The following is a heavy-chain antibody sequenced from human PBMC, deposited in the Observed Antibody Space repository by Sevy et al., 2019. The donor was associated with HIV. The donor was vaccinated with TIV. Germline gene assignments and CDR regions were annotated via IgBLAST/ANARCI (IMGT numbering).Heavy chain of an antibody. CDR3: ASDMNLRVAAANDDY. CDR2: ISSSSSYI. J-gene: IGHJ4*02. CDR1: GFTFSSYS. V-gene: IGHV3-21*01. Sequence: GGSLRLSCAASGFTFSSYSMNWVRQAPGNGLEWVSSISSSSSYIYYADSVKGRFTISRDNAKNSLYLQMNSLRAEDTAVYYCASDMNLRVAAANDDYWGQRTLVTVSS. D-gene: IGHD6-13*01.